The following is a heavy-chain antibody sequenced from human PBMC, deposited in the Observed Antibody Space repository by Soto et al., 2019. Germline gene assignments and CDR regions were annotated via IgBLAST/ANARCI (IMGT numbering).Heavy chain of an antibody. D-gene: IGHD5-12*01. CDR1: GGSVSSGSYY. J-gene: IGHJ5*02. CDR3: ARDGESYDA. V-gene: IGHV4-61*01. Sequence: TLSLTCTVSGGSVSSGSYYWSWIRQPPGKGLEWIGYIYYSGSTNYNPSLKSRVTISVDTSRNQFSLKLSSVTAADTAVYYCARDGESYDAWGQGTLVTVSS. CDR2: IYYSGST.